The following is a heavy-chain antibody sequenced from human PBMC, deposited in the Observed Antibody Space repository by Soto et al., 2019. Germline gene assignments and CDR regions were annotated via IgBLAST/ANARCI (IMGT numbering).Heavy chain of an antibody. V-gene: IGHV3-23*01. J-gene: IGHJ6*02. D-gene: IGHD3-3*01. CDR1: GFTFNSYV. CDR3: ATFITIFGNGMDV. CDR2: ISGSGGGT. Sequence: GGSLRLSCAASGFTFNSYVMTWVRQAPGKGLEWVSTISGSGGGTYYADSVKGRFTISRDNAKNSLYLQMNSLRDEDTAVYYCATFITIFGNGMDVWGQGTTVTVSS.